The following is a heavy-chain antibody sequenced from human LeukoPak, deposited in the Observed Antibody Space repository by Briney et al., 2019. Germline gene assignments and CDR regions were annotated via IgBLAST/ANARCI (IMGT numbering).Heavy chain of an antibody. CDR1: GYTFTSYY. Sequence: ASVKVSCKASGYTFTSYYMHWVRQAPGQGLEWMGIINPSGGSTSYAQKFQGRVTMTRDTSTSTVYMELSSLRAEDTAVYYCARPEGYSGYPEYFQHWGQGTLVTVSS. CDR3: ARPEGYSGYPEYFQH. V-gene: IGHV1-46*01. D-gene: IGHD5-12*01. J-gene: IGHJ1*01. CDR2: INPSGGST.